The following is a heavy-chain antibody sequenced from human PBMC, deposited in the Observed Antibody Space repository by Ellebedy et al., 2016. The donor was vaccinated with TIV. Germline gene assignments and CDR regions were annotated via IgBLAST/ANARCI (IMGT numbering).Heavy chain of an antibody. D-gene: IGHD6-19*01. CDR2: IKQDGGEI. CDR1: GFTFSDYW. Sequence: GESLKISCAASGFTFSDYWMSWVRQAPGKGLEWVANIKQDGGEIYYVDSVKGRFTIPRDNAKNSMYLQMNSLRDEDTAVYYCARDQWLGRAYYFDYWGQGTLLTVSS. J-gene: IGHJ4*02. CDR3: ARDQWLGRAYYFDY. V-gene: IGHV3-7*01.